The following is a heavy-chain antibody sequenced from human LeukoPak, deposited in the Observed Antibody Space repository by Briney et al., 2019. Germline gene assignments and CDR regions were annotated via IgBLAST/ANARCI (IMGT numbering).Heavy chain of an antibody. J-gene: IGHJ4*02. D-gene: IGHD5-18*01. CDR1: GYSISSGYY. Sequence: SETLSLTCTVSGYSISSGYYWGWIRQPPGKGLEWIGSIYHSGSTYYNPSLKSRVTISVDTSKNQFSLKLSSVTAADTAVYYCARDPSSYGYGYWGQGTLVTVSS. CDR3: ARDPSSYGYGY. V-gene: IGHV4-38-2*02. CDR2: IYHSGST.